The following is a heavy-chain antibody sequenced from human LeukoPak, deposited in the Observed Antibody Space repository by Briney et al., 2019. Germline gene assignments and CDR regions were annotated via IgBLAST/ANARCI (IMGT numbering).Heavy chain of an antibody. CDR1: GGSFSGYY. CDR3: ARSSTYYYGSGSYQLFDY. J-gene: IGHJ4*02. Sequence: SETLSLTCAVYGGSFSGYYWSWIRQPPGKGLEWIGEINHSGSTNYNPSLKSRVTISVDTSKNQFSLKLSSVTAADTAVYYCARSSTYYYGSGSYQLFDYWGQGTLVTVSS. D-gene: IGHD3-10*01. CDR2: INHSGST. V-gene: IGHV4-34*01.